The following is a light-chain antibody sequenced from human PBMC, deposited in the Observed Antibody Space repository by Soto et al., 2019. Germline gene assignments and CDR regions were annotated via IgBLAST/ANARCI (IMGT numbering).Light chain of an antibody. CDR3: LLYDDSPPAYT. J-gene: IGKJ2*01. CDR1: QSVSSRN. V-gene: IGKV3-20*01. CDR2: GAF. Sequence: EIVLTQSPGTLSLFPGESATLSCRASQSVSSRNLAWYRQKPGQAPSLLIYGAFNRATGIPDRFSGSGSATDLTLTISRLKLVDFALYYCLLYDDSPPAYTVGQGTKLDIK.